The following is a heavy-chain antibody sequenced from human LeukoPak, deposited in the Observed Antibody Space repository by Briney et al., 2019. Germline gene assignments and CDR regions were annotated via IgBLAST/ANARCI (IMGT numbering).Heavy chain of an antibody. J-gene: IGHJ4*02. CDR3: ARWTKNYFDY. CDR2: MYYSGST. D-gene: IGHD3/OR15-3a*01. V-gene: IGHV4-39*01. CDR1: GGSISSDSFY. Sequence: SETLSLTCSVSGGSISSDSFYWGWIRQPPGKGLEWIGSMYYSGSTYYNPSLKSRATISVDTSKNQFSLKLSSVTAADTAVYYCARWTKNYFDYWGQGTLATVSS.